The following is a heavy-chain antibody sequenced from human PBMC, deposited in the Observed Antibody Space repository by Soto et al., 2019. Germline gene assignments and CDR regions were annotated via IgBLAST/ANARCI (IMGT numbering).Heavy chain of an antibody. J-gene: IGHJ5*02. CDR2: ITTSGDNR. CDR1: RFTSSSSA. V-gene: IGHV3-23*01. Sequence: GGSLRLSCAASRFTSSSSAMSWIRQAPGKGLEWDSTITTSGDNRYYADSVKGRVTISRDNSKNTLYLQMNRLRVEDTEGYYCATLTTSWGQG. CDR3: ATLTTS.